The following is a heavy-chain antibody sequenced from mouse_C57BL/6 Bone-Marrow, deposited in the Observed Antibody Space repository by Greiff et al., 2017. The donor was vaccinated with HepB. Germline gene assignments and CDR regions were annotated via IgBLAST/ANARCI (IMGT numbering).Heavy chain of an antibody. J-gene: IGHJ2*01. V-gene: IGHV1-81*01. CDR2: IYPRSGNT. CDR1: GYTFTSYG. Sequence: VQLQQSGAELARPGASVKLSCKASGYTFTSYGISWVKQRTGQGLEWIGEIYPRSGNTYYNEKFKGKATLTADKSSSTAYMELRSLTSEDSAVYFCARYSKYDFDSWGQGTTITVSS. D-gene: IGHD2-5*01. CDR3: ARYSKYDFDS.